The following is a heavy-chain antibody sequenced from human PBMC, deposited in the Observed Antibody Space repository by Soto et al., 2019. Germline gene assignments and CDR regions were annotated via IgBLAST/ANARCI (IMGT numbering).Heavy chain of an antibody. CDR1: GDRISSYA. CDR3: ARGLLLAAGKRYYCYYYGMDV. V-gene: IGHV1-69*13. CDR2: IIPIFGTA. J-gene: IGHJ6*02. D-gene: IGHD6-13*01. Sequence: SPMNLSRKTSGDRISSYAISRLRQAPGQGLEWMGGIIPIFGTANYAQKFQGRVTITADESTSTAYMELSSLRSEDTAVYYCARGLLLAAGKRYYCYYYGMDVRGQGTTGTVSS.